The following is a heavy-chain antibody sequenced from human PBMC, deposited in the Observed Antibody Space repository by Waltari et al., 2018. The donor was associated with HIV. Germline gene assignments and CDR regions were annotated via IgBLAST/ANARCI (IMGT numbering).Heavy chain of an antibody. Sequence: QVQLRESGPGLVKPSETLSLTCTVSIGSISSYYWSWIRQPPGKGLEWIASISYSGSTNYNPALESRVTISVDTSKNQFSLSLSSVTAADTAVYYCARGSVTDRYYDYWGQGILVTVSS. CDR2: ISYSGST. CDR1: IGSISSYY. D-gene: IGHD4-17*01. J-gene: IGHJ4*02. V-gene: IGHV4-59*01. CDR3: ARGSVTDRYYDY.